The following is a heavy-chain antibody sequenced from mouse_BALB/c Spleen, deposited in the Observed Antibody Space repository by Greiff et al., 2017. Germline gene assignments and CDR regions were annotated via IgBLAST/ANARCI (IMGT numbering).Heavy chain of an antibody. V-gene: IGHV14-3*02. Sequence: VQLLQSGAELVKPGASVKLSCTASGFYIKDSYLHWVKQRPEQGLEWIGRIDPANGNTKYDPKFQGKATITADTSSNTAYLQISSLTSEDTAVYYCARVCATGTWFAYWGEGTMVTVAA. D-gene: IGHD4-1*02. J-gene: IGHJ3*01. CDR3: ARVCATGTWFAY. CDR2: IDPANGNT. CDR1: GFYIKDSY.